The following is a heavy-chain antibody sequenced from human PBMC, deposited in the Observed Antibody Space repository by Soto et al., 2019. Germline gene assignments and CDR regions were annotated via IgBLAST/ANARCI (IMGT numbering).Heavy chain of an antibody. CDR3: ARGVAGSGFDL. J-gene: IGHJ4*02. D-gene: IGHD6-19*01. Sequence: SQPFSRTCAISGASVSSNTASWNCIRSSPSRGLEWLGRTYYRSNWRHDYAVSVKSRITVNPDTSKNHFSLQLNSVTPDDTAVYYCARGVAGSGFDLWGQGTLVTVSS. CDR2: TYYRSNWRH. V-gene: IGHV6-1*01. CDR1: GASVSSNTAS.